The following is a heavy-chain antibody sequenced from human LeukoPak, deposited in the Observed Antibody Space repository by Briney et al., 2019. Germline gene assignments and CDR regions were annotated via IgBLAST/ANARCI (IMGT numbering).Heavy chain of an antibody. CDR3: ARRRGGLSVLLWFGDRFDI. D-gene: IGHD3-10*01. V-gene: IGHV4-34*01. J-gene: IGHJ3*02. CDR1: GFTFSSYE. CDR2: INHSGST. Sequence: GSLRLSCAASGFTFSSYEMNWVRQAPGKGLEWIGEINHSGSTNYNPSLKSRVTISVDTSKNQFSLKLSSVTAADTAVYYCARRRGGLSVLLWFGDRFDIWGQGTMVTVSS.